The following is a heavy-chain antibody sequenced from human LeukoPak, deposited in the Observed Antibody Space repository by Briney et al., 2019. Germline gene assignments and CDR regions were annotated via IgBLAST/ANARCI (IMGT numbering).Heavy chain of an antibody. CDR3: GRFGYEAAVDY. J-gene: IGHJ4*02. V-gene: IGHV3-7*01. CDR1: EFTFSTYW. CDR2: IEPPGSET. Sequence: PGGSLRLSCAASEFTFSTYWMTWVRQAPGKGLEWVANIEPPGSETYYVDPVKGRFTISRDNAKNLLYLQMNSLRAEDTAVYYCGRFGYEAAVDYWGQRTLVTVSS. D-gene: IGHD6-13*01.